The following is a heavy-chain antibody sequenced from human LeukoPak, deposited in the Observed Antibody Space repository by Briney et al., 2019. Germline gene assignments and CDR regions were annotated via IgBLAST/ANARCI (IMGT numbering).Heavy chain of an antibody. Sequence: ASVKVSCKTSGFTFDTYAMTWVRQAPGKGLEWVSAISGGGSTYYADSVKGRFTISRDNSKNTLYLQMNSLRAEDTAVYYCARDSFGELPEYFDYWGQGTLVTVSS. D-gene: IGHD3-10*01. CDR1: GFTFDTYA. V-gene: IGHV3-23*01. J-gene: IGHJ4*02. CDR3: ARDSFGELPEYFDY. CDR2: ISGGGST.